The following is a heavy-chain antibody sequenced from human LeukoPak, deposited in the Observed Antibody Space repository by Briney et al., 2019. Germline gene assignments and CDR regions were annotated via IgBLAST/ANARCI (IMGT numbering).Heavy chain of an antibody. CDR3: ARGPLYSSSSVGWFDP. CDR1: GGSFSGYY. J-gene: IGHJ5*02. Sequence: PSETLSLTCAVYGGSFSGYYWSWIRQLPGKGLEWIGEINHSGSTNYNPSLKSRVTISVDTSKNQFSLKLSSVTAADTAVYYCARGPLYSSSSVGWFDPWGQGTLVTVSS. CDR2: INHSGST. V-gene: IGHV4-34*01. D-gene: IGHD6-6*01.